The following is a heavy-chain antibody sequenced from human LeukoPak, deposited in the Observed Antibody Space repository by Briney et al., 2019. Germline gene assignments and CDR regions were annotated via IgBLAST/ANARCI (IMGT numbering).Heavy chain of an antibody. CDR1: GGSISSYY. V-gene: IGHV4-4*07. CDR3: ARGWEADWLLYGGYYFDY. Sequence: PSETLSLTCTVSGGSISSYYWSWIRQPAGKGLEWIGRIYTSGSTNYNPSLKSRVTMSVDTSKNQFSLKLSSVTAADTAVYYCARGWEADWLLYGGYYFDYWGQGTLVTVSS. CDR2: IYTSGST. J-gene: IGHJ4*02. D-gene: IGHD3/OR15-3a*01.